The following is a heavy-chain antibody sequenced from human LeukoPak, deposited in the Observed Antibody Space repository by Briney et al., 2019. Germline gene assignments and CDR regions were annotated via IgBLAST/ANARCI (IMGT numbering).Heavy chain of an antibody. Sequence: PSETLSLTCAVYGGSFSGYYWSWIRQPPGKGLEWIGEINHSGSTNYNPSLKSRVTISVDTSKNQFSLKLNSVTAADTAVYYCARGGGRKGPIDYWGQGTLVTVSS. CDR1: GGSFSGYY. CDR2: INHSGST. D-gene: IGHD3-16*01. J-gene: IGHJ4*02. CDR3: ARGGGRKGPIDY. V-gene: IGHV4-34*01.